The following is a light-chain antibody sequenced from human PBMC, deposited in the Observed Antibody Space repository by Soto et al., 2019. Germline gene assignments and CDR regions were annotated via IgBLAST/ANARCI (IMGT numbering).Light chain of an antibody. V-gene: IGKV3D-15*01. J-gene: IGKJ4*01. CDR1: QSVGSSY. CDR3: QQYNHWPLT. Sequence: EIVLTQSPGTLSLSPGARAPLSCRASQSVGSSYLGWYQQKPGQAPRLLIYGASNRATGIPPRFSGSGSETEFTLTISSLQSEDFAVYYCQQYNHWPLTFGGGTKV. CDR2: GAS.